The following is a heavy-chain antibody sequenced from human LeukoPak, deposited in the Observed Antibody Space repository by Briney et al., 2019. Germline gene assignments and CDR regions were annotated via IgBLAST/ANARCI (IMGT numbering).Heavy chain of an antibody. D-gene: IGHD2-21*02. CDR2: TYYRSKWYN. CDR3: ASLPTASDAFDI. J-gene: IGHJ3*02. Sequence: SQTLSLTCAISGDRVSSNSAAWNWIRQSPSRGLEWLGRTYYRSKWYNDYAVSVKSRITINPDTSKNQFSLQLNSVTPEDTAVYYCASLPTASDAFDIWGQGTMVTVSS. CDR1: GDRVSSNSAA. V-gene: IGHV6-1*01.